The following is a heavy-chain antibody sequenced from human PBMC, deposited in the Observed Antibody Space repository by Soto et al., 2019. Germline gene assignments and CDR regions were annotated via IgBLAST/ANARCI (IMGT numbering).Heavy chain of an antibody. CDR3: ARTLGPQVTGYVDSDYRWTIDQ. CDR2: INHSGST. CDR1: GYSISSSNW. V-gene: IGHV4-28*01. Sequence: SETLSLTCAVSGYSISSSNWWGWIRQPPGKGLEWIGEINHSGSTNYNPSLKSRVTISVDTSKNQFFLSLTSVTAADTGVYFCARTLGPQVTGYVDSDYRWTIDQWGQGTLVTVSS. J-gene: IGHJ4*02. D-gene: IGHD4-4*01.